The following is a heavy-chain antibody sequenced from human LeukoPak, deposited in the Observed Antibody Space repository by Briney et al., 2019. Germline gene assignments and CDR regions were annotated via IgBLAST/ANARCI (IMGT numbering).Heavy chain of an antibody. V-gene: IGHV4-39*07. D-gene: IGHD5-24*01. CDR1: GGSISSSSYY. CDR2: IYYSGST. J-gene: IGHJ4*02. Sequence: SETLSLTCTVSGGSISSSSYYWGWIRQPPGKGLEWIGSIYYSGSTYYNPPLKSRVTISVDTSKNQFSLKLSSVTAADTAVYYCARLGSSEMATIGLIDYWGQGTLVTVSS. CDR3: ARLGSSEMATIGLIDY.